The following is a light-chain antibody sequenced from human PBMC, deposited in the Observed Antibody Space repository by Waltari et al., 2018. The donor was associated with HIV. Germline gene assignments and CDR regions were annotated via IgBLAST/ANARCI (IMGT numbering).Light chain of an antibody. V-gene: IGLV6-57*03. CDR3: QSFDTNNHWV. J-gene: IGLJ3*02. CDR1: SGTIASNH. Sequence: NFMLTQPHSVSESPEKTVTISCTRTSGTIASNHVQWFQQPPGKAHTTIRYEDYQRPPGVPDRFSGTLDESSNSASLTISGVKTEDEADYYCQSFDTNNHWVFGGGTRLTVL. CDR2: EDY.